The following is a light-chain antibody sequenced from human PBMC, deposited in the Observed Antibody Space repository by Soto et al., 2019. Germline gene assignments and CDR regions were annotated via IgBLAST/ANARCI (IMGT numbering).Light chain of an antibody. V-gene: IGKV3-15*01. CDR2: GAS. Sequence: EVVMTQSPATLSVSPGERATLSCRASQSVTSSLAWYQQKPGQAPRLLIYGASARATGIPARFSGSGSGTEFTLTITSLQSEDFAVYYCQQYNNWPITFGGGTKVVIK. CDR3: QQYNNWPIT. J-gene: IGKJ4*01. CDR1: QSVTSS.